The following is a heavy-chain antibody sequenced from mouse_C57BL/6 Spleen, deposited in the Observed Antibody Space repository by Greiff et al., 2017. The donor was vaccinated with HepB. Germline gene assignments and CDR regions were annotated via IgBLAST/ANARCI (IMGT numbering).Heavy chain of an antibody. D-gene: IGHD2-4*01. CDR3: ARVIYYEYERILSYAMDY. V-gene: IGHV1-69*01. J-gene: IGHJ4*01. CDR1: GYTFTSYW. Sequence: VQLQQSGAELVMPGASVKLSCKASGYTFTSYWMHWVKQRPGQGLEWIGEIDPSDSYTNYNQKFKGKSTLTVDKSSSTAYMQLSSLTSEDSAVYYCARVIYYEYERILSYAMDYWGQGTSVTVSS. CDR2: IDPSDSYT.